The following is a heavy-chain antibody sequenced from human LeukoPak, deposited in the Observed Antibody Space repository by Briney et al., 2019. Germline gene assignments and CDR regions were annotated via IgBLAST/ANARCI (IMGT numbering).Heavy chain of an antibody. J-gene: IGHJ6*04. D-gene: IGHD3-10*01. CDR3: AREGLTMVRGADV. Sequence: GGSLRLSCAASGFTVSSYYMSWVRQAPGKGLEWVSVIYSGGSTYYAVSVKGRFTIFRDNSQNTVYLQMNSLRAEDTAVYYCAREGLTMVRGADVWGKGTTVTVSS. CDR1: GFTVSSYY. CDR2: IYSGGST. V-gene: IGHV3-53*01.